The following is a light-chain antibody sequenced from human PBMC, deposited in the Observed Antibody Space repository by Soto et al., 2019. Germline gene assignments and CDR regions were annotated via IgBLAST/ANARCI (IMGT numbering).Light chain of an antibody. V-gene: IGLV2-14*01. CDR1: TSDVGAYDY. CDR2: EVT. CDR3: SSYTRSSSWV. Sequence: QSALTQPASVSGSPGQSITISCSGTTSDVGAYDYVSWYQQHPGKAPKLLIFEVTYRPSGVSNRFSGSKSGNTASLTISGLQAEDEADFYCSSYTRSSSWVFGGGTQLTVL. J-gene: IGLJ3*02.